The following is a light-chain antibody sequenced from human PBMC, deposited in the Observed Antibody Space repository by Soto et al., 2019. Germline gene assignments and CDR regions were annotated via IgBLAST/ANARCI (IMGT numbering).Light chain of an antibody. J-gene: IGKJ2*01. V-gene: IGKV3-20*01. CDR3: QQYGSSPHT. CDR2: GAS. CDR1: QSVSSSY. Sequence: EIVLTQSPGTLSLSPGERATLSCRASQSVSSSYLAWYQQKPGQAPRLLIYGASSRATGIPDRFSGSGSGSDFTLTISRLEPEDFAVYPCQQYGSSPHTFGQGTKLEIK.